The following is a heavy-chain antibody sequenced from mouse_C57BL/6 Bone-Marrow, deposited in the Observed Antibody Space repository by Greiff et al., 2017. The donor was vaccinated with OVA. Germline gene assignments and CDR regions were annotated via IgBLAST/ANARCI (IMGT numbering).Heavy chain of an antibody. CDR3: AGDMHLYAMDY. Sequence: EVQLQQSGAELVRPGSSVKMSCKTPGYTFTSYGINWVKQRPGQGLEWIGYIFIGNGYTEYNEKFKGKATLTSDTSSSTAYMQLNSLTSEDSAIYFCAGDMHLYAMDYWGQGTSVTVSS. CDR2: IFIGNGYT. J-gene: IGHJ4*01. D-gene: IGHD6-5*01. V-gene: IGHV1-58*01. CDR1: GYTFTSYG.